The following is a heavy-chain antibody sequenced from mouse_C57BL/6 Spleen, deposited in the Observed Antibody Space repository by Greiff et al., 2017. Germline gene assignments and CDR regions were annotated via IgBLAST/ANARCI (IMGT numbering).Heavy chain of an antibody. CDR3: ARYYGSSPYWYFDV. CDR1: GFTFSDYG. J-gene: IGHJ1*03. D-gene: IGHD1-1*01. Sequence: EVQRVESGGGLVKPGGSLKLSCAASGFTFSDYGMHWVRQAPEKGLEWVAYISSGSSTIYYADTVKGRSTLSRDNAKNTLFLQMTSLRAEDTAMYYCARYYGSSPYWYFDVWGTGTTVTVSS. V-gene: IGHV5-17*01. CDR2: ISSGSSTI.